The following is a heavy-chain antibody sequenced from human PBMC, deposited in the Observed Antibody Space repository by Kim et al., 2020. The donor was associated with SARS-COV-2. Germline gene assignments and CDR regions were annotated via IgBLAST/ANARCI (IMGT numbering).Heavy chain of an antibody. J-gene: IGHJ2*01. CDR1: GGSISSSTYY. Sequence: SETLSLTCTVSGGSISSSTYYWGWIRHPPGKGLEWIGSIYYSGTTYYNPSLKSRVTISVDMSKNQFSVKLSSVTAADTAVYYCARHQRGYSSTSYLYWYFDLWGRGTLVTVSS. CDR3: ARHQRGYSSTSYLYWYFDL. D-gene: IGHD6-13*01. V-gene: IGHV4-39*01. CDR2: IYYSGTT.